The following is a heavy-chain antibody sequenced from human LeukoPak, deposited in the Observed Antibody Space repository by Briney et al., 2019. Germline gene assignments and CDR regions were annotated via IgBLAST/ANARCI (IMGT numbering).Heavy chain of an antibody. CDR3: ARRTLFGVIKPPDY. J-gene: IGHJ4*02. CDR1: GFTFKLYW. CDR2: INDDGSDT. D-gene: IGHD3-3*01. V-gene: IGHV3-74*01. Sequence: PGGSLRLSCAVSGFTFKLYWMHWVRQAPGKGPVWVSRINDDGSDTTYADSVKGRFTISRDNAKNTLYLQLSSLRVEDTAVYYCARRTLFGVIKPPDYWGQGTLVTVSS.